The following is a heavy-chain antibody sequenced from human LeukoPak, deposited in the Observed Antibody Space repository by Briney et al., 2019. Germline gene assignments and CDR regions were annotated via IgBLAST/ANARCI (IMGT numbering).Heavy chain of an antibody. CDR2: INPNRGGT. CDR3: ASYYGSGSRLYF. Sequence: GASVKVSCKASGYTFTGYYMHWVRQAPGQGLEWMGWINPNRGGTNYAQKFQGRVTMTRDTSISTAYMELSRLRSDDTAAYYCASYYGSGSRLYFWGQGTLGTVSS. V-gene: IGHV1-2*02. D-gene: IGHD3-10*01. CDR1: GYTFTGYY. J-gene: IGHJ4*01.